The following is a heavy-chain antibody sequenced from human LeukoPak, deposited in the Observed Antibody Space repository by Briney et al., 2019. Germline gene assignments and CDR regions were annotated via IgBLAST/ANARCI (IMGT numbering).Heavy chain of an antibody. Sequence: SETLSLTCTVSGDSISNNYWSWIRQPAGKGLEWISRIHFNGNTDYNPSLKSRVTTSIDTPRNQFSLKLSSVTAADTAVFYCARDRGGSGWYNFYDTWGQGILVTVSS. CDR2: IHFNGNT. D-gene: IGHD6-13*01. J-gene: IGHJ5*02. CDR3: ARDRGGSGWYNFYDT. V-gene: IGHV4-4*07. CDR1: GDSISNNY.